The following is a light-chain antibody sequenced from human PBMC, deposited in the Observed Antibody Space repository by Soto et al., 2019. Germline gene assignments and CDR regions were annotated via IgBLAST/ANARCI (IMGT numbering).Light chain of an antibody. V-gene: IGKV3-11*01. Sequence: EIVLTQSPATLSLSPGERATLSCRASQSVNNYLAWYQQKPGQAPRLLIYDASNRATDIPARFSGSGSGTDFPLTSSSLEPEDFAVYYCKQRSSWPRWTFGQGTKVEIK. CDR3: KQRSSWPRWT. CDR2: DAS. CDR1: QSVNNY. J-gene: IGKJ1*01.